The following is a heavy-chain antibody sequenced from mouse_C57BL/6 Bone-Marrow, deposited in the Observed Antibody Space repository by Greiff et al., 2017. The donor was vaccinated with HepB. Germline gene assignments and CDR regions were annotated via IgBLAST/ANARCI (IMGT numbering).Heavy chain of an antibody. CDR3: AREAGTWYFDV. D-gene: IGHD4-1*01. CDR1: GYTFTSYW. Sequence: VQLQQSGAELVMPGALVKLSCKASGYTFTSYWMHWVKQRPGQGLEWIGEIDPSDSYTNYNQNVKGKSTLTVYKSSSTAYMQLSSLTSEDSAVYYCAREAGTWYFDVWGTGTTVTVSS. CDR2: IDPSDSYT. V-gene: IGHV1-69*01. J-gene: IGHJ1*03.